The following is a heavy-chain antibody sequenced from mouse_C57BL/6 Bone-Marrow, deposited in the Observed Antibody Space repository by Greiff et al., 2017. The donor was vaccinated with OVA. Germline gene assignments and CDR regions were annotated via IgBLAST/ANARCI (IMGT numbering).Heavy chain of an antibody. CDR1: GYTFTDYY. J-gene: IGHJ3*01. CDR2: IYPGSGNT. D-gene: IGHD2-4*01. CDR3: AREGIYYDYDGFAY. Sequence: VQLQQSGAELVRPGASVKLSCKASGYTFTDYYINWVKQRPGQGLEWIARIYPGSGNTYYNEKFKGKATFTADTSSNTAYMQLSSLTTEDSAIYYCAREGIYYDYDGFAYWGQGTLVTVSA. V-gene: IGHV1-76*01.